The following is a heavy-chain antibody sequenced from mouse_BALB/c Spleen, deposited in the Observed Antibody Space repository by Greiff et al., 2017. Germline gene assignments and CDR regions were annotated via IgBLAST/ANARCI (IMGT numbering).Heavy chain of an antibody. J-gene: IGHJ2*01. CDR3: ARGTIRDYYFDY. CDR1: GFTFSSYA. CDR2: ISSGGST. V-gene: IGHV5-6-5*01. Sequence: EVQGVESGGGLVKPGGSLKLSCAASGFTFSSYAMSWVRQTPEKRLEWVASISSGGSTYYPDSVKGRFTISRDNAKNNLYLQMSSLKSEDTAMYYCARGTIRDYYFDYWGQGTTLTVSS. D-gene: IGHD3-3*01.